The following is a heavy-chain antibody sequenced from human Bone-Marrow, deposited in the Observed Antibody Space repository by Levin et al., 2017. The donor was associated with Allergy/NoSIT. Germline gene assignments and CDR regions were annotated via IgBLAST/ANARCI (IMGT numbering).Heavy chain of an antibody. Sequence: KISCKASGGTFSSFAFSWLRQAPGQGLEWMGGIIPIFGTTTYAQKFQGRVTITADASTTTLYMELSSLRSDDSAVYYCARVAPNRIGYFYVFNHWGQGTLVTVSS. CDR2: IIPIFGTT. D-gene: IGHD6-19*01. J-gene: IGHJ1*01. CDR1: GGTFSSFA. V-gene: IGHV1-69*01. CDR3: ARVAPNRIGYFYVFNH.